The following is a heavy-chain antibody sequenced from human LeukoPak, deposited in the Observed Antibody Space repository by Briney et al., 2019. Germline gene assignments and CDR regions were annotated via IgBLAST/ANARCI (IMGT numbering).Heavy chain of an antibody. CDR3: ARGLLAGSSWYHLDY. V-gene: IGHV1-8*03. Sequence: ASVKVSCKASGYTFTSYDINWVRQATGPGLEWMGLMNPNSGNTGYAQKFQGRVTITRNTSISTAYMELSSLRSEDTAVYYCARGLLAGSSWYHLDYWGQGTLVTVSS. D-gene: IGHD6-13*01. CDR2: MNPNSGNT. CDR1: GYTFTSYD. J-gene: IGHJ4*02.